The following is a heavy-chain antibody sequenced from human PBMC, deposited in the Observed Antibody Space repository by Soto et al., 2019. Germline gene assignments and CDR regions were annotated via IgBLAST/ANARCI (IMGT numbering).Heavy chain of an antibody. CDR3: AMQYYYDSSGYYSTQYPRSPYYFEY. J-gene: IGHJ4*02. Sequence: SVKVSCKAPGGTFSSYAMCWVRQAPGQGLEWMGGIIPIFGTANYAQKFQGRVTLTADKSTSTAYVELSSLRSEDTAVYYCAMQYYYDSSGYYSTQYPRSPYYFEYWGQGTLVAVSS. V-gene: IGHV1-69*06. CDR2: IIPIFGTA. CDR1: GGTFSSYA. D-gene: IGHD3-22*01.